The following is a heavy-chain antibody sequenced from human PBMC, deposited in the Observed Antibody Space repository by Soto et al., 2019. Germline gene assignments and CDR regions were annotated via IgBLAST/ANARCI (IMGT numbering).Heavy chain of an antibody. J-gene: IGHJ3*02. CDR3: AKEGSYMGGAFDI. Sequence: EVQLLESGGHLVQPGGSQRLSCTPSGISFSTYAMSWVRQAPGKGLEWVSGISGSGGHTYYADSVKGRFTISRDSSKNTLYVQMNSLRAEDTAVYYCAKEGSYMGGAFDIWGPGTMVTVSS. CDR1: GISFSTYA. CDR2: ISGSGGHT. D-gene: IGHD3-16*01. V-gene: IGHV3-23*01.